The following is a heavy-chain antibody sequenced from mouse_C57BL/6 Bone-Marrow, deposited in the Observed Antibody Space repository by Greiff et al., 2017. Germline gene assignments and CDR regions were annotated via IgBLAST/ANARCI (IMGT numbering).Heavy chain of an antibody. Sequence: QVQLQQPGAELVKPGASVKMSCKASGYTFTSYWITWVKQRPGQGLAWIGDINPGSGSTNYNEKFKRKATLAVATSSSTAYMQISSLTSEDSAVYYRARCFYWYFDVWGKGTTVTVSS. J-gene: IGHJ1*03. CDR1: GYTFTSYW. CDR3: ARCFYWYFDV. V-gene: IGHV1-55*01. CDR2: INPGSGST.